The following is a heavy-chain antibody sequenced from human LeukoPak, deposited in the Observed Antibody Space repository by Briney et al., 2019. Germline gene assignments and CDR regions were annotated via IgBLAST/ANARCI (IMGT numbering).Heavy chain of an antibody. Sequence: ASVKVSCKASGYTFTSYGISWVRQAPGQGLEWMGWISAYNGNTNYAQKLQGRVTMTTGTSTSTAYMELRSLRSDDTAVYYCARARCSSTSCYVGEDWFDPWGQGTLVTVSS. CDR1: GYTFTSYG. J-gene: IGHJ5*02. CDR3: ARARCSSTSCYVGEDWFDP. CDR2: ISAYNGNT. V-gene: IGHV1-18*01. D-gene: IGHD2-2*01.